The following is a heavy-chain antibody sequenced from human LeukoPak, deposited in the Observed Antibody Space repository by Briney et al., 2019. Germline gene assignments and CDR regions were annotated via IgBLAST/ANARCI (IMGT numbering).Heavy chain of an antibody. V-gene: IGHV1-69*13. CDR3: ARGGCSSTSCRNWFDP. CDR1: GGTFSSYA. Sequence: ASVKVSCKASGGTFSSYAISWVRQAPGQGLEWMGGIIPIFGTANYAQKFQGRVTITADESTSTAYMELSSLRSEDTAVYYCARGGCSSTSCRNWFDPWGQGTLVTVSS. J-gene: IGHJ5*02. CDR2: IIPIFGTA. D-gene: IGHD2-2*01.